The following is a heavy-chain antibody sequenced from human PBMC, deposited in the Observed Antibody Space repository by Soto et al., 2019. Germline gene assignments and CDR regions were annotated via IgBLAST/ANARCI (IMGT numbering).Heavy chain of an antibody. D-gene: IGHD5-18*01. J-gene: IGHJ6*02. Sequence: PGGSLRLSCAASGFTFSSYGMHWVRQAPGKGLEWVAVIWYDGSNKYYADSVKGRFTISRDNSKNTLYLQMNSLRAEDTAVYYCARDHGTAMVVTPDFYYYYGMDVWGQGTTVTVSS. CDR2: IWYDGSNK. CDR3: ARDHGTAMVVTPDFYYYYGMDV. V-gene: IGHV3-33*01. CDR1: GFTFSSYG.